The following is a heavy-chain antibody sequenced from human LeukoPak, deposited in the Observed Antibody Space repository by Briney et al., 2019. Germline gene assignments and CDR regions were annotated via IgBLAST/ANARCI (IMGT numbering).Heavy chain of an antibody. CDR3: VRDLDYDILTGLPLNYYYMDV. CDR1: GYTFTSYG. Sequence: GASVKVSCKASGYTFTSYGISWVRQAPGQGLEWMGWISAYNGNTNYAQKLQGRVTMTTDTSTSTAYMELRSLRSDDTAVYYCVRDLDYDILTGLPLNYYYMDVWGKGTTVTISS. V-gene: IGHV1-18*01. J-gene: IGHJ6*03. D-gene: IGHD3-9*01. CDR2: ISAYNGNT.